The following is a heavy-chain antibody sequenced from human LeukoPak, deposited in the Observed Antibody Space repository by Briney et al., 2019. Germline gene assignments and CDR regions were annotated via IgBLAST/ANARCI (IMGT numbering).Heavy chain of an antibody. D-gene: IGHD4-17*01. CDR2: IIPIFGTA. CDR3: ARDQGQMTTVTTCFDY. V-gene: IGHV1-69*13. J-gene: IGHJ4*02. Sequence: SVKVSCKASGGTFSSYAISWVRQAPGQGLEWMGGIIPIFGTANYAQKFQGRVTITADESTSTAYMELSSLRSEDTAVYYCARDQGQMTTVTTCFDYWGQGTLVTVSS. CDR1: GGTFSSYA.